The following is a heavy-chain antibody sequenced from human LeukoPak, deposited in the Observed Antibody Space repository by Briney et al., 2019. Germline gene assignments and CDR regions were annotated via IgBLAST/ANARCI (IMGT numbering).Heavy chain of an antibody. Sequence: GGSLRLSCEGSGFTFSRDWMSWVRQAPGKGLEWVANIQQYGSETYYGESVQGRFTISRDNAKNSLYLQMNSLRAEDTAVYYCATYSSSNGREFQYWGQGTLVTVSS. CDR2: IQQYGSET. V-gene: IGHV3-7*01. J-gene: IGHJ1*01. D-gene: IGHD2-2*01. CDR1: GFTFSRDW. CDR3: ATYSSSNGREFQY.